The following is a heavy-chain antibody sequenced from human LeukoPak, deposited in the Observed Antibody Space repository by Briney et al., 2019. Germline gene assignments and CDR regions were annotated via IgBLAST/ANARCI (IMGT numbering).Heavy chain of an antibody. V-gene: IGHV1-18*01. J-gene: IGHJ6*02. CDR1: GYTFTSYG. Sequence: ASVKVSCKASGYTFTSYGISWVRQAPGQGVEWMGWISAYNGNTNYAQKLQGRVTMTTDTSTSTAYMELRSLRSDDTAVYYCARDNFVVVVAATLSYYYYGMDVWGQGTTVTVSS. CDR3: ARDNFVVVVAATLSYYYYGMDV. D-gene: IGHD2-15*01. CDR2: ISAYNGNT.